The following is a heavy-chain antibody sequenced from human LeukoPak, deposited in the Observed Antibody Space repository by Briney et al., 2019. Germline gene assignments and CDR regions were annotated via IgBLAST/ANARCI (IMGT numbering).Heavy chain of an antibody. V-gene: IGHV3-21*01. Sequence: GGSLRLSCEASGFILSRYSMNWVRQAPGKGLEWVSSVSTSSSYIYYADSVKGRFTISRDNAKKSLYLQMNSLRAEDTAVYYCARSELGYNYYYMDVWGKGTTVTVSS. CDR1: GFILSRYS. D-gene: IGHD3-10*01. CDR3: ARSELGYNYYYMDV. J-gene: IGHJ6*03. CDR2: VSTSSSYI.